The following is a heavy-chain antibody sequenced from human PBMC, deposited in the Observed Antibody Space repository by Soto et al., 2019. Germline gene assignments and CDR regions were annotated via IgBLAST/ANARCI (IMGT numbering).Heavy chain of an antibody. CDR2: INAGNGNT. J-gene: IGHJ3*02. CDR3: ARVRVLGVPYSSGWSTNAFDI. CDR1: GYTFTSYA. Sequence: ASVKVSCKASGYTFTSYAMHWVRQAPGQRLEWMGWINAGNGNTKYSQKFQGRVTITRDTSASTAYMELSSLRSEDTAVYYCARVRVLGVPYSSGWSTNAFDIWGQGTMVTVSS. V-gene: IGHV1-3*01. D-gene: IGHD6-19*01.